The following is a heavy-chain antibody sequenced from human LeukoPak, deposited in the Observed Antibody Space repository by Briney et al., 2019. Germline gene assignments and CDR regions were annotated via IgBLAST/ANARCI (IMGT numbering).Heavy chain of an antibody. D-gene: IGHD5-12*01. Sequence: PSETLSLTCAVYGGSFSGYYWSWIRQPPGKGLEWIGEINHSGSTNYNPYLKSRVTISVDASKNQFSLKLSSVTAADTAVYYCAREPTEWSGYDSNYFDYWGQGTLVTVSS. CDR2: INHSGST. V-gene: IGHV4-34*01. J-gene: IGHJ4*02. CDR1: GGSFSGYY. CDR3: AREPTEWSGYDSNYFDY.